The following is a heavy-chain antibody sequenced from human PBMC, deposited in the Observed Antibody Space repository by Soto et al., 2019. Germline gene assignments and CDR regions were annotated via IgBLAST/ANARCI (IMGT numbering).Heavy chain of an antibody. CDR3: ARGGNSHAFDI. CDR1: GFTFSSYS. V-gene: IGHV3-48*02. CDR2: ISSSSSTI. J-gene: IGHJ3*02. Sequence: EVQLVESGGGLVQPGGSLRLSCAASGFTFSSYSMNWVRQAPGKGLEWVSYISSSSSTIYYADSVKGRFTISRDNAKNSLYLQMSSLRDEDTAVYYCARGGNSHAFDIWGQGTMVTVSS. D-gene: IGHD1-7*01.